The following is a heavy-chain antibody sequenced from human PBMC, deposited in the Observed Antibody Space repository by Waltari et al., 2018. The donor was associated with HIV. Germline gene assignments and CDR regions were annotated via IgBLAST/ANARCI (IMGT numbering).Heavy chain of an antibody. CDR3: ARLGYVWGSYRSPRAFDI. CDR2: INRDGSST. V-gene: IGHV3-74*01. Sequence: EVQLVESGGGLVQPGGSLRLSCAASGFTFSSYWMHWVRQAPGKGLVWVSRINRDGSSTSDADSVKGRFTISRDNAKNTLYLQMNSLRAEDTAVYYCARLGYVWGSYRSPRAFDIWGQGTMVTVSS. CDR1: GFTFSSYW. D-gene: IGHD3-16*02. J-gene: IGHJ3*02.